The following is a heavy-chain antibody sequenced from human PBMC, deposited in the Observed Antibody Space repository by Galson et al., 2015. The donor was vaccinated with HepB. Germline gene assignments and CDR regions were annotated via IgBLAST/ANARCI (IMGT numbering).Heavy chain of an antibody. CDR1: GGTFSSYA. V-gene: IGHV1-69*04. D-gene: IGHD2-21*02. CDR2: IIPILGIA. Sequence: SVKVSCKASGGTFSSYAISWVRQAPGQGLEWMGRIIPILGIANYAQKFQGRVTITADKSTSTAYMELSSLRSEDTAVYYCAREGAVSGDSSFDIWGQGTMVTVSS. J-gene: IGHJ3*02. CDR3: AREGAVSGDSSFDI.